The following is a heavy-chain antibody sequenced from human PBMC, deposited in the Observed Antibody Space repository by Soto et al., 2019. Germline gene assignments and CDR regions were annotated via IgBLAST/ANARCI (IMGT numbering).Heavy chain of an antibody. Sequence: EVQLVASGGGLVQPGGSLRLSCAASGFTVSSNYMSWVRQAPGKGLEWVSVIYSGGSTYYADSVKGRFTISRDNSKNTLYLQMNSLRAEDTAVYYCARGNYYGSGSPFDYWGQGTLVTVSS. CDR3: ARGNYYGSGSPFDY. D-gene: IGHD3-10*01. J-gene: IGHJ4*02. CDR2: IYSGGST. V-gene: IGHV3-66*01. CDR1: GFTVSSNY.